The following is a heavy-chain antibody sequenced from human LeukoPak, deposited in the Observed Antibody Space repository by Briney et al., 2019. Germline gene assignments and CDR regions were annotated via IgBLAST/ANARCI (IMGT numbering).Heavy chain of an antibody. D-gene: IGHD6-6*01. V-gene: IGHV4-39*01. CDR2: IYYSGST. CDR1: GGSISSSSYN. Sequence: PSETLSLTCTVSGGSISSSSYNWGWIRQPPGKGLEWIGSIYYSGSTYYNPSLKSRVTISVDTSKNQFSLKLSSVTAADTAVYYCARPSTKYSSSSGYFQHWGQGTLVTVSS. J-gene: IGHJ1*01. CDR3: ARPSTKYSSSSGYFQH.